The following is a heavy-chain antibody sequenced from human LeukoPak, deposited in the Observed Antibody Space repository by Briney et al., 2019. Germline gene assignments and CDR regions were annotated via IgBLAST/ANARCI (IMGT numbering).Heavy chain of an antibody. V-gene: IGHV3-74*01. D-gene: IGHD6-13*01. CDR2: IHSEGNGT. CDR3: ARGRSSSSWSDY. Sequence: GGSLRLSCAASVFISSSYWMHWVRHAPGKGLVWFSRIHSEGNGTTYADSVRGRFTISRDNAKNTLYLQMSGLRDEDAAVYYCARGRSSSSWSDYWGQGTLVTVSS. CDR1: VFISSSYW. J-gene: IGHJ4*02.